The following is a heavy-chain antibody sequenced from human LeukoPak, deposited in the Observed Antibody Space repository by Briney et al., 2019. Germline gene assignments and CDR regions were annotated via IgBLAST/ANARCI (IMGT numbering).Heavy chain of an antibody. V-gene: IGHV4-4*09. Sequence: SETLSLTSTVSGGSISSYYWSWIRQPPGKGLEWIGYIYTSGSTNYNPSLKSRVTISVDTSKNQFSLKLSSVTAADTAVYYCAGNDILTGYRDYYYYYMDVWGKGTTVTVSS. CDR1: GGSISSYY. D-gene: IGHD3-9*01. CDR3: AGNDILTGYRDYYYYYMDV. CDR2: IYTSGST. J-gene: IGHJ6*03.